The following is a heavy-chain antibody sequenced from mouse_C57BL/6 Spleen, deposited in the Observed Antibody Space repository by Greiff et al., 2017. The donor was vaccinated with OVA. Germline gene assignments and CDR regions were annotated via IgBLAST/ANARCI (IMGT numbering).Heavy chain of an antibody. CDR2: IDPSDSYT. V-gene: IGHV1-69*01. Sequence: QVQLQQPGAELVMPGASVKLSCKASGYTFTSYWMHWVKQRPGQGLEWIGEIDPSDSYTNYNQKFKGKSTWTVDKSSSTAYMQLSSLTSEDSAVYYCARWDYEVDYWGQGTTLTVSS. D-gene: IGHD2-4*01. J-gene: IGHJ2*01. CDR3: ARWDYEVDY. CDR1: GYTFTSYW.